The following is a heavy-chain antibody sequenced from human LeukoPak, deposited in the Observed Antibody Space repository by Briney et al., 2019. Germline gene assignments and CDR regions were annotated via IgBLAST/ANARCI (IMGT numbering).Heavy chain of an antibody. Sequence: ASVKVSCKASGYTFTSYYMHWVRQAPGQGLEWMGIINPSGGSTSYAHKFQGRVTMTRDTSTSTVYMELSSLRSEDTAVYYCASDKVGQGYYGSGSYYNGYYYYGMDVWGKGTTVTVSS. CDR2: INPSGGST. CDR1: GYTFTSYY. J-gene: IGHJ6*04. CDR3: ASDKVGQGYYGSGSYYNGYYYYGMDV. D-gene: IGHD3-10*01. V-gene: IGHV1-46*01.